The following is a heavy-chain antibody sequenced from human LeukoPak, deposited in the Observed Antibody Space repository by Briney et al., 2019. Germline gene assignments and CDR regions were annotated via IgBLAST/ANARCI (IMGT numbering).Heavy chain of an antibody. CDR2: MNPNSGNT. V-gene: IGHV1-8*03. D-gene: IGHD3-3*01. J-gene: IGHJ6*03. CDR1: GYTFTSYD. Sequence: ASVKVSCKASGYTFTSYDINWVRQATGQGLEWMGWMNPNSGNTGYAQKFQGRVTITRNTSISTAYMELSSLRSEDTAVYYCARGTRRDITIFGVVINRYYYYMDVWGKGTTVTVSS. CDR3: ARGTRRDITIFGVVINRYYYYMDV.